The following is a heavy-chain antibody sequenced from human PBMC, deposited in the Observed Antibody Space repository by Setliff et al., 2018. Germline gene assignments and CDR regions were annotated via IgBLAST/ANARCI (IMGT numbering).Heavy chain of an antibody. D-gene: IGHD3-16*01. Sequence: GESLKISCAASGFTFSSYSMNWVRQAPGKGLEWVSSISSSSSYIYYADSVKGRFTVSRDNSMNTLYLQMNSLTAEDTAVYYCAKSRPMIVPGAVDSWGQGTLVTVSS. V-gene: IGHV3-21*01. CDR2: ISSSSSYI. CDR1: GFTFSSYS. J-gene: IGHJ4*02. CDR3: AKSRPMIVPGAVDS.